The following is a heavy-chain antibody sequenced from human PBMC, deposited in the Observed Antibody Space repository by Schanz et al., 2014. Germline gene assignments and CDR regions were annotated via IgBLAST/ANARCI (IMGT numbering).Heavy chain of an antibody. D-gene: IGHD3-3*02. CDR2: ISNSGTTI. V-gene: IGHV3-21*05. J-gene: IGHJ6*03. CDR1: GFTFSNYS. Sequence: EVQLVESGGGLVKPGGSLRLSCAASGFTFSNYSMNWVRQAPGKGLEWVSYISNSGTTIYYADSVKGRFTISRDNAKNSLYLQMNSLRVEDTAVYYCARRHHFRSGPYYYYYMDVWGKGTTVTVSS. CDR3: ARRHHFRSGPYYYYYMDV.